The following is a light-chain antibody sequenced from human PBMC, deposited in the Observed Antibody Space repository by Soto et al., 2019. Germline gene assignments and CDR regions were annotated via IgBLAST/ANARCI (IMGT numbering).Light chain of an antibody. CDR2: DAS. CDR3: NSYASTNAYM. Sequence: QSVLAKPASVSGCRGHAITISCRRRSGHVGTFNYVAWYQQHPGKAPKLLIYDASNRPSGVSNRFSGSKSGNTSTLTISRLRAEDVADYYCNSYASTNAYMFGPGTKVTVL. J-gene: IGLJ1*01. CDR1: SGHVGTFNY. V-gene: IGLV2-14*03.